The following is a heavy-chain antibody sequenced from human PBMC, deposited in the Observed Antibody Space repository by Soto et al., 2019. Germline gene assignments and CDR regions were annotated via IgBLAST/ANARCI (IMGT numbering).Heavy chain of an antibody. CDR3: AKDVVVGATTGLGDYYYYYGMDV. D-gene: IGHD1-26*01. CDR1: GFTFSSYG. Sequence: GGSLRLSCAASGFTFSSYGMHWVRQAPGKGLEWVAVISYDGSNKYYADSVKGRFTISRDNSKNTLYLQMNSLRAEDTAVYYCAKDVVVGATTGLGDYYYYYGMDVCGQGTTVPVSS. CDR2: ISYDGSNK. V-gene: IGHV3-30*18. J-gene: IGHJ6*02.